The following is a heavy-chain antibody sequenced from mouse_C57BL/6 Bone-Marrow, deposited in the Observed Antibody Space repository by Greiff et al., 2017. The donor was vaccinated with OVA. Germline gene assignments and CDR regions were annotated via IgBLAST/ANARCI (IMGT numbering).Heavy chain of an antibody. D-gene: IGHD1-1*01. CDR1: GYTFTSYW. CDR3: ARSDGSSPLFDY. V-gene: IGHV1-69*01. Sequence: VQLQQPGAELVMPGASVKLSCKASGYTFTSYWMHWVKQRPGQGLEWIGEIDPSDSYTNYNQKFKGKSTLTVDKSSSTAYMQLSSLTSEDSAVYYCARSDGSSPLFDYWGQGTTLTVSS. J-gene: IGHJ2*01. CDR2: IDPSDSYT.